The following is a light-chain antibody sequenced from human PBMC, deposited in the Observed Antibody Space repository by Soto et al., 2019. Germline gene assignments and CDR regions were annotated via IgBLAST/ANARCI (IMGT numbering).Light chain of an antibody. CDR3: QQYNSYWM. CDR1: ESISNW. CDR2: DAF. V-gene: IGKV1-5*01. J-gene: IGKJ1*01. Sequence: DIQLTQSPSTLSASVGDRVTITCRASESISNWLAWYQQKPGKAPKLLIYDAFSLESGVPSRFTGSVSGTEFTLTISSLQPEDFATYYCQQYNSYWMFGQGTKVEV.